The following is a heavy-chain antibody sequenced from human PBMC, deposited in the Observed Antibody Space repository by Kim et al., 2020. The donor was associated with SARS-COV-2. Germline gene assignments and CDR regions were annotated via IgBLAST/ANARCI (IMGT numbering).Heavy chain of an antibody. Sequence: GGSLRLSCAASGFTFSSYSMNWVRQAPGKGLEWVSSISSSSSYIYYADSVKGRFTISRDNTKNSLYLQMNSLRAEDTAVYYCARDDNIDSSSDFDYWGQGTLVTVSS. CDR2: ISSSSSYI. V-gene: IGHV3-21*01. CDR1: GFTFSSYS. CDR3: ARDDNIDSSSDFDY. J-gene: IGHJ4*02. D-gene: IGHD6-6*01.